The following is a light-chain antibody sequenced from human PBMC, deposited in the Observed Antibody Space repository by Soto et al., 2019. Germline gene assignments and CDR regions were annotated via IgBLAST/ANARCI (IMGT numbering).Light chain of an antibody. CDR3: QQYDDLPYT. Sequence: DIQMIQSPSSLSASIGDRVTITCRTSQEISNALNWYQQKPGKAPKLLIYDVSHLETGVPSRFSGGGSGTDFTFTINILQAEDIATYYCQQYDDLPYTFGQGTKLEIK. J-gene: IGKJ2*01. CDR1: QEISNA. CDR2: DVS. V-gene: IGKV1-33*01.